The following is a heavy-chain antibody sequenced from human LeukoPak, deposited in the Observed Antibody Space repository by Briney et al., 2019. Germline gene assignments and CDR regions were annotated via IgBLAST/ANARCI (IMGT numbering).Heavy chain of an antibody. CDR1: GFTVSSYA. J-gene: IGHJ4*02. CDR2: ISGSGGST. D-gene: IGHD3-16*01. CDR3: AARPGGGARGYFDY. Sequence: PGGSLRLSCAASGFTVSSYAMSWVRQAPGKGLEWVSAISGSGGSTYYADSVKGRFTISRDNSKNTLYLQMNSLRAEDTAVYYCAARPGGGARGYFDYWGQGTLVTVSS. V-gene: IGHV3-23*01.